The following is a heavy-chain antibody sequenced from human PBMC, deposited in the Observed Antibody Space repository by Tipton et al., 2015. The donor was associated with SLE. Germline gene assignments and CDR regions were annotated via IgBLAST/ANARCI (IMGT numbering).Heavy chain of an antibody. CDR3: ARARGVLVSTAHYFDS. D-gene: IGHD2/OR15-2a*01. V-gene: IGHV3-23*01. J-gene: IGHJ4*02. CDR2: VSGGGGAT. Sequence: SLRLSCAASGFTFNSYAMSWVRQAPGKGLEWVSGVSGGGGATYYGDSVQGRFTISRDVSRSTLYLQMNSLRVDDTAVYWCARARGVLVSTAHYFDSWGQGTLVTVSS. CDR1: GFTFNSYA.